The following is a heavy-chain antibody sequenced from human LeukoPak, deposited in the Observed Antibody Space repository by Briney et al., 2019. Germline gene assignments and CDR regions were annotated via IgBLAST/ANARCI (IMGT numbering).Heavy chain of an antibody. CDR3: AKGSWNYDAFDI. CDR1: RFTFRSIG. Sequence: GRSMRLSCPPSRFTFRSIGMHWDSQAPGKGLEWLAVISYDGSNKYYADSVKGRFTISRDNSKNTLYLEMNGLRAGDTDVYYCAKGSWNYDAFDIWGQGTMVTVSS. J-gene: IGHJ3*02. D-gene: IGHD1-7*01. CDR2: ISYDGSNK. V-gene: IGHV3-30*18.